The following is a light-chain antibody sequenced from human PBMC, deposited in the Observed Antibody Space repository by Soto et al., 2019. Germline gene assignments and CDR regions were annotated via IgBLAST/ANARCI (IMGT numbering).Light chain of an antibody. CDR2: EVS. CDR1: SSDVGGYNY. Sequence: QSALTQPASVSGSPGQSITISCTGTSSDVGGYNYVSWYQQHPGKAPKLMIYEVSNRPSGVSNRFSGSKSGNTASLTISGLQVEEGADYYCSSYTSSSTRVFGGGTKLTV. CDR3: SSYTSSSTRV. J-gene: IGLJ3*02. V-gene: IGLV2-14*01.